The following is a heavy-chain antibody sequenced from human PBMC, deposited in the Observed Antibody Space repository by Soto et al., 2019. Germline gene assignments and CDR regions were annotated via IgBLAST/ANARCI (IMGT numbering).Heavy chain of an antibody. V-gene: IGHV1-69*04. CDR2: IIPILGIA. D-gene: IGHD7-27*01. CDR1: GGTFSSYT. Sequence: ASVKVSCKASGGTFSSYTISWVRQAPGQGLEWMGRIIPILGIANYAQKFQGRVTITADKSTSTAYMELSSLRSEDTAVYYCARDRGREDAGEFDYWGQGTLVTVSS. J-gene: IGHJ4*02. CDR3: ARDRGREDAGEFDY.